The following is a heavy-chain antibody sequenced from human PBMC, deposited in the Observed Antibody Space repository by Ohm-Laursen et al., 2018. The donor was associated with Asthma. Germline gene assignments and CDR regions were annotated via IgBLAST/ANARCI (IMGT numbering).Heavy chain of an antibody. D-gene: IGHD3-22*01. Sequence: SLRLSCAASGFTFSSYSMNWVRQAPGKGLEWVSSISSSSSYIYYADSVKGRFTISRDNAKNTLYLQMNSLRAEDTAVYYCARGTYYYDSSGYYYPGYWGQGTLVTVSS. J-gene: IGHJ4*02. CDR1: GFTFSSYS. CDR2: ISSSSSYI. CDR3: ARGTYYYDSSGYYYPGY. V-gene: IGHV3-21*01.